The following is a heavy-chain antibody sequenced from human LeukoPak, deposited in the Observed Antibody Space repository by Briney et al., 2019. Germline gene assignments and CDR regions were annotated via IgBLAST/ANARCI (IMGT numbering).Heavy chain of an antibody. J-gene: IGHJ6*03. D-gene: IGHD3-16*02. CDR1: GGSISSYY. V-gene: IGHV4-59*01. Sequence: PSETLSLTCTVSGGSISSYYWSWIRQPPGKGLEWIGYIYYSGGTNYNPSLKSRVTISVDTSKNQFSLKLSSVTAADTAVYYCARDRYPGDYMDVWGKGTTVTVSS. CDR2: IYYSGGT. CDR3: ARDRYPGDYMDV.